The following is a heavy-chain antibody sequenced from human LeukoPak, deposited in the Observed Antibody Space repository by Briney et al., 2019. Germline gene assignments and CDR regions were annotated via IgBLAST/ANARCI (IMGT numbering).Heavy chain of an antibody. CDR1: GFTFSTFW. V-gene: IGHV3-7*01. CDR3: GRVAAYSSSFRWFDY. Sequence: GGSLRLSCVASGFTFSTFWMSWVRQAPGKGLEWVATIKQDGSELSYVDSVKGRFTISRDNAKNSLYLQMNSLRAEDTAVYYCGRVAAYSSSFRWFDYWGQGTLVTVSS. J-gene: IGHJ4*02. D-gene: IGHD6-6*01. CDR2: IKQDGSEL.